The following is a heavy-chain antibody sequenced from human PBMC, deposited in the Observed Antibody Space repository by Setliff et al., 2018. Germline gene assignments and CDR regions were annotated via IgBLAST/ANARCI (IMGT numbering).Heavy chain of an antibody. Sequence: GGSLRLSCIMSGFSAASGFTFSSAGMHWVRQAPGRGLEWVTFIRNDGSSQYYADSVQGRFTVSRDNSRNTLYLDMNSLRGEDTAVYYCARDKGVISLDYWGQGTLVTVSS. D-gene: IGHD3-10*01. V-gene: IGHV3-30*02. CDR1: GFTFSSAG. CDR3: ARDKGVISLDY. CDR2: IRNDGSSQ. J-gene: IGHJ4*02.